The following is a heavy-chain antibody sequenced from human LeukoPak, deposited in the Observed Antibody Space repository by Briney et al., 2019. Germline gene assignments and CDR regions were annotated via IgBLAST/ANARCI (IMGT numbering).Heavy chain of an antibody. CDR3: ARDSDMLKSWFDP. V-gene: IGHV1-2*02. J-gene: IGHJ5*02. CDR2: INPNSGGT. CDR1: GYTFTGYY. Sequence: GASVKVSCRASGYTFTGYYMHWVRQAPGQGLEWMGWINPNSGGTNYAQKFQGRVTMTRDTSISTAYMELSRLRSDDTAVYYCARDSDMLKSWFDPWGQGTLVTVSS. D-gene: IGHD2-8*01.